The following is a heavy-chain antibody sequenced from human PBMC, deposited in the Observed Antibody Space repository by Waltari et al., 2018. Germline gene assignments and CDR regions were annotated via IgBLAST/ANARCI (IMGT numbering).Heavy chain of an antibody. J-gene: IGHJ5*02. V-gene: IGHV3-74*01. CDR2: INGDGGST. CDR3: TRTRYCSTTSCQVDWFDP. D-gene: IGHD2-2*01. CDR1: GFTFSNYW. Sequence: EVQLVESGGGLVQPGGSLRLSCAASGFTFSNYWMHWVSQAPGKGRVWVSRINGDGGSTSYADSVKGRFTISRDNANNTLYLQMNSLRAEDTAVYYCTRTRYCSTTSCQVDWFDPWGQGTLVTVSS.